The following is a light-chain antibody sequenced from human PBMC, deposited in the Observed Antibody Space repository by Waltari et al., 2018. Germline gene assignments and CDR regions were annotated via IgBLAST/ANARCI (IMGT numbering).Light chain of an antibody. CDR2: LGS. CDR1: QSLIHSNGLTY. J-gene: IGKJ4*01. CDR3: MQALQTPTS. V-gene: IGKV2-28*01. Sequence: DIVMTQSPLSLPVTPGEPASISCTSSQSLIHSNGLTYLDWYLQKPGQSPQLLIYLGSNRAAGVPDRFSGSGSGTDCTLKISRVEAEDVGVYYCMQALQTPTSFGGGTKVEMK.